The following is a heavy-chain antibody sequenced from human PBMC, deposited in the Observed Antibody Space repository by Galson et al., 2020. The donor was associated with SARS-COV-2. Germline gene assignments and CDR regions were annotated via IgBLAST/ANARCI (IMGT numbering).Heavy chain of an antibody. Sequence: GGSLRPSCEASGFTFRSYAMHWVRQAPGMALEWVAVISYDGSNKSYAASVKARFTISRDNSKNTLYLQMNSLRAEATAVYYCAKDFTYYDILTGNIGSSHYYYYYGMDFWGQGTTVTVSS. CDR3: AKDFTYYDILTGNIGSSHYYYYYGMDF. V-gene: IGHV3-30*18. D-gene: IGHD3-9*01. J-gene: IGHJ6*02. CDR2: ISYDGSNK. CDR1: GFTFRSYA.